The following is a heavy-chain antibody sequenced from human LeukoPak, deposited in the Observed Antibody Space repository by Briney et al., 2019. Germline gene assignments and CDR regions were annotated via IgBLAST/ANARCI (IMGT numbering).Heavy chain of an antibody. Sequence: GGSLRLSCVASGFTSSRLWMNWVRQAPGKGLEWVANIKQDGSEKYYVDSVKGRFTISRDNAKNSLYPQMNNLRAEDTAVYYCTKVRSGSSNWALRVFDYWGQGALVTVSS. D-gene: IGHD4-11*01. J-gene: IGHJ4*02. CDR1: GFTSSRLW. CDR2: IKQDGSEK. CDR3: TKVRSGSSNWALRVFDY. V-gene: IGHV3-7*02.